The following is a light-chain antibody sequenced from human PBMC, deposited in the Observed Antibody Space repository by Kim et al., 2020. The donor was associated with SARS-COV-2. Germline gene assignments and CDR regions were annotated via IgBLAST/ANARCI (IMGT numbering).Light chain of an antibody. V-gene: IGLV1-44*01. J-gene: IGLJ1*01. CDR1: STNIGRNT. CDR2: SNN. Sequence: GERVTISGYGSSTNIGRNTVNWYQQLPGTAPKLLIYSNNQRPSGVPDRFSGSKSGTSASLAISGLQSEDEADYYWAAWDDSLNGYVFGTGTKVTVL. CDR3: AAWDDSLNGYV.